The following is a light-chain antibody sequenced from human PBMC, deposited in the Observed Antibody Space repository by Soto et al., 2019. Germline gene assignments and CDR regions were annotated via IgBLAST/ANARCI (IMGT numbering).Light chain of an antibody. CDR3: CSYGGRTTYV. V-gene: IGLV2-23*01. J-gene: IGLJ1*01. Sequence: QSVLTQPASVSGSPGQSITISCTGSTSDVGSYKLVSWYQHHPGKAPKLLINEDNKRSSGVSTRFSGSKSANTASLTISGLQAEDEADYYCCSYGGRTTYVFGPGTKVTVL. CDR1: TSDVGSYKL. CDR2: EDN.